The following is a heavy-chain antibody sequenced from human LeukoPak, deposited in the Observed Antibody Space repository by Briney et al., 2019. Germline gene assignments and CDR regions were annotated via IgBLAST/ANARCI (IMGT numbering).Heavy chain of an antibody. D-gene: IGHD2-2*01. V-gene: IGHV4-34*01. J-gene: IGHJ4*02. CDR3: ARKASIRGGFH. Sequence: PSETLSLTCAVYGVSFSGYYWSWLRQPPGKGLEWIGEINHSGSTNYNPSLKSRITISVDTSKHQFSLKLISVAAADTAVYYCARKASIRGGFHWGQGTLVTVSS. CDR2: INHSGST. CDR1: GVSFSGYY.